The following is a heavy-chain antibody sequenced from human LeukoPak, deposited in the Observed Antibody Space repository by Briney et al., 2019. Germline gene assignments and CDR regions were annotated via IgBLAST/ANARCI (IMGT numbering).Heavy chain of an antibody. D-gene: IGHD2-15*01. Sequence: SETLSLTCTVSGGSISSYYWSWIRQPPGKGLEWIGYIYYSGSTNYNPSLKSRVTISVNTSKNQFSLKLSSVTAADTAVYYCARGDYSEYFQHWGQGTLVTVSS. V-gene: IGHV4-59*01. CDR1: GGSISSYY. CDR2: IYYSGST. CDR3: ARGDYSEYFQH. J-gene: IGHJ1*01.